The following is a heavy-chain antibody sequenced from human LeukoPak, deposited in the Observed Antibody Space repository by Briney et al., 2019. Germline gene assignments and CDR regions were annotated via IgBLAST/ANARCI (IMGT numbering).Heavy chain of an antibody. CDR2: ISWNSGSI. J-gene: IGHJ5*02. D-gene: IGHD1-26*01. CDR3: AKDGGDGGSYFNWFDP. V-gene: IGHV3-9*01. CDR1: GFTFDDYA. Sequence: GGSLRLSCAASGFTFDDYAMHWARQAPGKGLEWVSGISWNSGSIGYADSVKGRFTISRDNAKNSLYLQMNSLRAEDTALYYCAKDGGDGGSYFNWFDPWGQGTLVTVSS.